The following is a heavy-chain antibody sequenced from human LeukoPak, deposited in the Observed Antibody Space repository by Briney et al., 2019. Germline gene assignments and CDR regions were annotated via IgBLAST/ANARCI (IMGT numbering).Heavy chain of an antibody. J-gene: IGHJ5*02. CDR2: IYYSGST. Sequence: MSSETLSLTCTVSGGSISSYYWSWIRQPPGKGLEWIGYIYYSGSTNYNPSLKSRVTISVDTSKNQFSLKLSSVTAADTAVYYCARFGRYSDDIVVVPAASTFDPWGQGTLVTVSS. CDR1: GGSISSYY. D-gene: IGHD2-2*01. CDR3: ARFGRYSDDIVVVPAASTFDP. V-gene: IGHV4-59*01.